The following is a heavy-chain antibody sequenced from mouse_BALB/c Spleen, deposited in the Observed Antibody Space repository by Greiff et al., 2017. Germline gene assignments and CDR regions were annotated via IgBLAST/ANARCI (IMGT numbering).Heavy chain of an antibody. CDR1: GYTFTSYW. V-gene: IGHV1-69*02. CDR2: IYPSDSYT. CDR3: TRRDYYGSSYWYFDV. Sequence: QVQLQQPGAELVRPGASVKLSCKASGYTFTSYWINWVKQRPGQGLEWIGNIYPSDSYTNYNQKFKDKATLTVDKSSSTAYMQLSSPTSEDSAVYYWTRRDYYGSSYWYFDVWGAGTTVTVSS. J-gene: IGHJ1*01. D-gene: IGHD1-1*01.